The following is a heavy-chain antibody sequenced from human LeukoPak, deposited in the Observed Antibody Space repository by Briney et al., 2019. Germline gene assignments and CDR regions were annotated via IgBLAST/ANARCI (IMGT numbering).Heavy chain of an antibody. CDR3: ARFGYGGNSVYDAFDI. V-gene: IGHV4-59*01. D-gene: IGHD4-23*01. Sequence: SETLSLTCTVSGGSISSYYWSWIRQPPGKGLEWIGYIYYSGSTNYNPSLKSRVTISVDTSKNQFSLKQSSVTAADTAVYYCARFGYGGNSVYDAFDIWGQGTMVTVSS. CDR1: GGSISSYY. J-gene: IGHJ3*02. CDR2: IYYSGST.